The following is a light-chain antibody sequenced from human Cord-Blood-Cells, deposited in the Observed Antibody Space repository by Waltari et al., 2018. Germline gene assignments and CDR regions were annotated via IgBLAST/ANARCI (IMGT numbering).Light chain of an antibody. CDR1: RPKIGNHS. V-gene: IGLV1-51*01. Sequence: QSVLTQPPSVSAAPGQKVTISCSGSRPKIGNHSRAWYQQLPGTAPKHLIYYKHKRPSGIPDRFSGSKSGTSATLGITRLQTGDEADYYCGTWDSSLSAVVFGGGTKLTVL. J-gene: IGLJ2*01. CDR3: GTWDSSLSAVV. CDR2: YKH.